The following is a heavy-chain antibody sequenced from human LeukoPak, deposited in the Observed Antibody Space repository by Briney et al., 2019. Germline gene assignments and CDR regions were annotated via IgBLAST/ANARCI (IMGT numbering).Heavy chain of an antibody. J-gene: IGHJ4*02. CDR1: GFTFSSYR. D-gene: IGHD5/OR15-5a*01. CDR2: IKSDGSVT. V-gene: IGHV3-74*01. CDR3: ARTPALASTRMFDY. Sequence: PGGSLRLSCAASGFTFSSYRMHWVRQAPGEGLVWVSRIKSDGSVTWYADSVKGRFTIARDNAKNSLYLQMNSLRAEDTAVYYCARTPALASTRMFDYWGQGTLVTVSS.